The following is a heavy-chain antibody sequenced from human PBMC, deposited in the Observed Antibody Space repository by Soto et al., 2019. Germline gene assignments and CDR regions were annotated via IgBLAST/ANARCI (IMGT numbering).Heavy chain of an antibody. CDR3: ARTSGLWGVRVIGAVRYMDV. V-gene: IGHV3-11*01. D-gene: IGHD3-16*02. CDR1: GFTFSDYY. J-gene: IGHJ6*03. CDR2: ISSSGSTI. Sequence: GGSLRLSCAASGFTFSDYYMSWIRQAPGKGLEWVSYISSSGSTIYYADSVKGRFTISRDNAKNSLYLQMNSLRAEDTAVYYCARTSGLWGVRVIGAVRYMDVWGKGTTVTVSS.